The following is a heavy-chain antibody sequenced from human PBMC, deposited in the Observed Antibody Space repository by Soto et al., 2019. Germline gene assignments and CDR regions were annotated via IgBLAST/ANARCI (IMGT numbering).Heavy chain of an antibody. V-gene: IGHV3-30-3*01. D-gene: IGHD2-21*02. CDR1: GFTFSSYA. CDR2: ISYDGSNK. J-gene: IGHJ3*02. CDR3: ARGYGGNSGAFDI. Sequence: QVQLVESGGGVVQPGRSLRLSCATSGFTFSSYAIHWVRQAPGKGLEWVAIISYDGSNKYYADSVKGRFTISRDNSKNTLDLQMNSLRAEDTAVYYSARGYGGNSGAFDIWGQGTTLTVSS.